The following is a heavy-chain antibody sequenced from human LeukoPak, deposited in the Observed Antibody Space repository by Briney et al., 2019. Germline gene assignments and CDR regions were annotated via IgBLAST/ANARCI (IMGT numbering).Heavy chain of an antibody. Sequence: SETLSLTCTVSGGSINNYYWSWIRQSPGKGLECIGYIYYSGSTNYNPSLKSRVTISIDTSKNQFSLNLSSVTAADTAVYYCTRAPNPYYFDDWGQGTLVTVSS. CDR2: IYYSGST. CDR1: GGSINNYY. V-gene: IGHV4-59*01. CDR3: TRAPNPYYFDD. J-gene: IGHJ4*02.